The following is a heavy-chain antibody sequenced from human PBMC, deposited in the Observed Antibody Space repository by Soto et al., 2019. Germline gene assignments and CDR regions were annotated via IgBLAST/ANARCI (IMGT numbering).Heavy chain of an antibody. CDR2: IYYSGST. CDR3: ARDIVVRFGELLNWFDP. CDR1: GGSISSGDYY. D-gene: IGHD3-10*01. V-gene: IGHV4-30-4*01. J-gene: IGHJ5*02. Sequence: PSETLSLTCTVSGGSISSGDYYWSWIRQPPGKGLEWIGYIYYSGSTYYNPSLKSRVTISVDTSKNQFSLKLSSVTAADTAVYYCARDIVVRFGELLNWFDPWGQGTLVTVSS.